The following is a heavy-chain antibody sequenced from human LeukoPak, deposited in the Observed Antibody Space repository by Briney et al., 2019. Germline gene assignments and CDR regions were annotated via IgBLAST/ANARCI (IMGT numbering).Heavy chain of an antibody. CDR3: ASTKDYSVGDAFDM. CDR2: MNPNSGNT. D-gene: IGHD2-15*01. CDR1: GYTFTSYD. Sequence: GASVKVSCKASGYTFTSYDINWVRQATGQGLEWMGLMNPNSGNTGYAQKFQGGVTITRNTFIRTAYLELSRLRCEDTAVYYCASTKDYSVGDAFDMWGQGTMVTVSS. V-gene: IGHV1-8*03. J-gene: IGHJ3*02.